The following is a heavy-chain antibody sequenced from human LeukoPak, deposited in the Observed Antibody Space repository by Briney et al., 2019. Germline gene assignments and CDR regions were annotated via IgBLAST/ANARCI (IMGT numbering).Heavy chain of an antibody. V-gene: IGHV4-38-2*02. Sequence: PSETLSLTCTVSGYSISSGYYWGWIRQPPGKGLEWIGSIYHIGSTYYNPSLKSRVTISVDTSKNQFSLKLSSVTAADTAVYYCARGGALITIPSFDPWGQGTLVTVSS. CDR2: IYHIGST. CDR3: ARGGALITIPSFDP. CDR1: GYSISSGYY. D-gene: IGHD3-3*01. J-gene: IGHJ5*02.